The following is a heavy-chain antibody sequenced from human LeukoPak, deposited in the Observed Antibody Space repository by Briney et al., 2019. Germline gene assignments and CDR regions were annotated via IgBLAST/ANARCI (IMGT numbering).Heavy chain of an antibody. Sequence: SETLSLTCTVSGGSITSSSYYWGWIRQPPGKGLEWIGSIYFSGSTYHDPSLKSRVTISVDTSKNQLSLKLSSVTAADTALYYCARGAIAAAGLFDYWGQGTLVTVSS. J-gene: IGHJ4*02. CDR1: GGSITSSSYY. CDR3: ARGAIAAAGLFDY. V-gene: IGHV4-39*07. D-gene: IGHD6-13*01. CDR2: IYFSGST.